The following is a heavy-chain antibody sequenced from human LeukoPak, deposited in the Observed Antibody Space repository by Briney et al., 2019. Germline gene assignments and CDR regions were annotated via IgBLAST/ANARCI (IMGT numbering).Heavy chain of an antibody. V-gene: IGHV3-64D*06. CDR1: GFTFSTFP. Sequence: GGSLRLSCSASGFTFSTFPMHWVRQAPGKGLEYFSAISRNGDTTYYADSVKGRFTISRDNSKNTLYLQTSSLRPEDTAVYYCVKALTDDAFDIWGQETMVTVSS. CDR3: VKALTDDAFDI. CDR2: ISRNGDTT. J-gene: IGHJ3*02.